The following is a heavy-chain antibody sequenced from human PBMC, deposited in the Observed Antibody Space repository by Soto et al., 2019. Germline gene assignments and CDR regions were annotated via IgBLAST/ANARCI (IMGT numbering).Heavy chain of an antibody. CDR3: ARDTSPVVPAAIPYYYYGMDV. CDR2: ISSSSSYT. CDR1: GLTFSDYY. D-gene: IGHD2-2*01. Sequence: GGSLRLSFAAFGLTFSDYYMSWIGRAPGKGLGGVSYISSSSSYTNYAGSVKGRFTISRDNAKNSLYLQMNSLRAEDTAVYYCARDTSPVVPAAIPYYYYGMDVWGQGTTVTVSS. J-gene: IGHJ6*02. V-gene: IGHV3-11*06.